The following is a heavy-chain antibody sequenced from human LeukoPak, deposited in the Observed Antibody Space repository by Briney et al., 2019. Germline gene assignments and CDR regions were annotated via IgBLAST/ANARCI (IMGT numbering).Heavy chain of an antibody. CDR2: IYPGDSDT. CDR3: ARHAAAGTPYYYDSSGYYHDY. Sequence: GESLKISCKGSGYSFTSYWIGWVRQMPGKGLEWMGIIYPGDSDTRYSPSFQGQVTISADKSISTAYLQWSSLKASDTAMYYCARHAAAGTPYYYDSSGYYHDYWGQGTLVTVSS. V-gene: IGHV5-51*01. CDR1: GYSFTSYW. J-gene: IGHJ4*02. D-gene: IGHD3-22*01.